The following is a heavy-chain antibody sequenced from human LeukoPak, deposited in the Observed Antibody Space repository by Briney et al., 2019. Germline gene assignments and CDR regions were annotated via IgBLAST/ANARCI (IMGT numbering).Heavy chain of an antibody. Sequence: ASVKVSCKASGYTFTSYDINWVRQATGQGLEWMGWMNPNSGSTGYAQKFQGRVTITRNTSISTAYMELSSLRSEDTAVYYCARRLVGSLDYYYYMDVWGKGTTVTVSS. V-gene: IGHV1-8*03. D-gene: IGHD1-1*01. CDR2: MNPNSGST. J-gene: IGHJ6*03. CDR1: GYTFTSYD. CDR3: ARRLVGSLDYYYYMDV.